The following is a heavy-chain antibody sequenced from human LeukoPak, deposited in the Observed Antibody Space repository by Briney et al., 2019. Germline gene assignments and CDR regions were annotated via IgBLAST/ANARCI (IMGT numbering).Heavy chain of an antibody. CDR2: INHSGST. CDR1: GGSFSGYY. J-gene: IGHJ5*02. V-gene: IGHV4-34*01. CDR3: ARDTMVRGVIP. Sequence: SETLSLTCAVYGGSFSGYYWSWIRQPPGKGLEWIGEINHSGSTNYNPSLKSRVTISVDTSKNQFSLKLSSVTAADTAVYYCARDTMVRGVIPWGQGTLVTVSS. D-gene: IGHD3-10*01.